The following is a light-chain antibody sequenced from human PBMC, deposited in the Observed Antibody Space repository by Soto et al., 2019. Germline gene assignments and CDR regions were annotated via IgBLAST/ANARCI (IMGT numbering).Light chain of an antibody. J-gene: IGKJ1*01. CDR1: QSVSSY. Sequence: EIVLTQSPATLSLSPGERATLSCRASQSVSSYLAWYQQKPGQAPRLLIYDASNRATGIPVRFSGSGSGTDFTLTISRLEPEDFAVYYCQQYNNWPLTFGQGTKGDSK. CDR2: DAS. CDR3: QQYNNWPLT. V-gene: IGKV3-11*01.